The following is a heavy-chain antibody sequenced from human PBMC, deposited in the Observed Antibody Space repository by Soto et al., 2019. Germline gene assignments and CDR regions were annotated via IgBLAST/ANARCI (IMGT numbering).Heavy chain of an antibody. CDR3: ARGSCSCTSCYPTYCSDCMDS. CDR1: GGSISSYY. Sequence: QVQLQESGPGLVKPSETLSITCTVSGGSISSYYWSWIRQPPVKGLESIGYIYYSGSTNYNPSLKSQVTISGGTSKNQFSLKPLPVTDADSAVYSCARGSCSCTSCYPTYCSDCMDSWSQGTTVTVSS. D-gene: IGHD2-2*01. CDR2: IYYSGST. V-gene: IGHV4-59*01. J-gene: IGHJ6*02.